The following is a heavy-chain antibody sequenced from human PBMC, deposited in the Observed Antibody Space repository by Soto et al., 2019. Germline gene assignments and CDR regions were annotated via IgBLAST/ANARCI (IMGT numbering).Heavy chain of an antibody. Sequence: QVQLVQSGPEVKKPGASVKVSCEVSGYRFPSFGINWVRQAPGQGLEWVGWVNPDNHNTNYAQNLQPRVSLTTDTSTNTAFLDLRDLTSDDASVYYCARGRFGDDFDYLGQGTLVTFSS. CDR1: GYRFPSFG. CDR3: ARGRFGDDFDY. CDR2: VNPDNHNT. V-gene: IGHV1-18*01. J-gene: IGHJ4*02. D-gene: IGHD4-17*01.